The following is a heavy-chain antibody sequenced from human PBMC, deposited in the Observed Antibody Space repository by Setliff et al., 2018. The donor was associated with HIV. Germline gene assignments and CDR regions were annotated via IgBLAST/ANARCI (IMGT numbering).Heavy chain of an antibody. Sequence: SETLSLTCTVSGGSVSDTSYYWGWIRQPPGKGLEWLANVYYSGGTYYNPSLNSRVTISVDTSKNRFSLKLSSVTAADTAIYYCALLYPYSGYLGYWGQGTLVTVSS. D-gene: IGHD1-26*01. V-gene: IGHV4-39*01. CDR2: VYYSGGT. CDR3: ALLYPYSGYLGY. CDR1: GGSVSDTSYY. J-gene: IGHJ4*02.